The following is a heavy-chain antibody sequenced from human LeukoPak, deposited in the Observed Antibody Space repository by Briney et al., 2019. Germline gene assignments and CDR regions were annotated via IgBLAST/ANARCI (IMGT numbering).Heavy chain of an antibody. CDR1: GFTFSSYG. V-gene: IGHV3-30*18. J-gene: IGHJ4*02. Sequence: GGSLRLSCAASGFTFSSYGMHWVRQAPGKGLERVAVISYDGSNKYYADSVKGRFTISRDNSKNTLYLQMNSLRAEDTAVYYCAKDDVAIVVVPAAAFDYWGQGTLVTVSS. CDR3: AKDDVAIVVVPAAAFDY. CDR2: ISYDGSNK. D-gene: IGHD2-2*01.